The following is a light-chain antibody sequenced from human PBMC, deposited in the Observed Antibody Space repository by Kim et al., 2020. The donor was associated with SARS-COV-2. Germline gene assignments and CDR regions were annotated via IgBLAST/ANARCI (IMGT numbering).Light chain of an antibody. Sequence: ASVGDRVTIFCRASQSVRDSLAGYQQKPGKAPKLLIYDASRLQSGVSSRFSGSGYVTDFTLTISSLHPDDVATYYCQEYNSFFRYTFGQGTKLEI. CDR1: QSVRDS. CDR2: DAS. V-gene: IGKV1-5*02. J-gene: IGKJ2*01. CDR3: QEYNSFFRYT.